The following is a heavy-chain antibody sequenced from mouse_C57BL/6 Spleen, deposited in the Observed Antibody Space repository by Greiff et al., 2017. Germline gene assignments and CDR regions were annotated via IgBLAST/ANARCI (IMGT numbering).Heavy chain of an antibody. V-gene: IGHV1-15*01. CDR2: IDPETGGT. D-gene: IGHD2-4*01. J-gene: IGHJ4*01. Sequence: QVQLQQSGAELVRPGASVTLSCKASGYTFTDYEMHWVKQTPVHGLEWIGAIDPETGGTAYNQKFKGKAILTADKSSSTAYMELRSLTSEDSAVYYCTGYDYDRYAMDYWGQGTSVTVSS. CDR1: GYTFTDYE. CDR3: TGYDYDRYAMDY.